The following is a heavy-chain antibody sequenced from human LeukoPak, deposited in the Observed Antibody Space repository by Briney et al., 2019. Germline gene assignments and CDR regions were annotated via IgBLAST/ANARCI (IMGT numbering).Heavy chain of an antibody. J-gene: IGHJ4*02. Sequence: GESLKISCKGSGYSFTSYWIGWVRQMPGKGLEWMGIIYPGDSDTRYSPSFQGQVTTSADKSISTAYLQWNSLKASDTAMYYCARSAGDYDILTGYSTPVDYWGQGTLVTVSS. CDR2: IYPGDSDT. CDR1: GYSFTSYW. V-gene: IGHV5-51*01. D-gene: IGHD3-9*01. CDR3: ARSAGDYDILTGYSTPVDY.